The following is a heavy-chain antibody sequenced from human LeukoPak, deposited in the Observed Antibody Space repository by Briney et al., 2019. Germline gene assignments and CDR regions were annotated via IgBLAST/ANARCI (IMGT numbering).Heavy chain of an antibody. D-gene: IGHD6-13*01. CDR2: IYYSGTT. V-gene: IGHV4-39*01. CDR3: ARQMAAAGSFDY. Sequence: XXPXGXXLXXIGSIYYSGTTYYNPSLKSRVTISVDTSKNQFSLKLSSVTAADTAVYYCARQMAAAGSFDYWGQGTLVTVSS. J-gene: IGHJ4*02.